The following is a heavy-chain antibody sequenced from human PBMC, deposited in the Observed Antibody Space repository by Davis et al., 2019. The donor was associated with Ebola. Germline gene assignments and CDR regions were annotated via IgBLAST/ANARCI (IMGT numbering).Heavy chain of an antibody. J-gene: IGHJ4*02. CDR1: GGTFSSYA. D-gene: IGHD5-18*01. Sequence: SVKVSCKASGGTFSSYAISWVRQAPGQGLEWMGGIIPIFGTANYAQKLQGRVTMTTDTSTSTAYMELRSLRSDDTAVYYCARDRYSFGDYWGQGTLVTVSS. CDR3: ARDRYSFGDY. V-gene: IGHV1-69*05. CDR2: IIPIFGTA.